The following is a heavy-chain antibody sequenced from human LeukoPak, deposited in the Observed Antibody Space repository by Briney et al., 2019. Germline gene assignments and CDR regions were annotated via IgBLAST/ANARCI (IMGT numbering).Heavy chain of an antibody. V-gene: IGHV3-74*01. Sequence: GGSLRLSCAASGFTFSSYWMHWVRQVPGKGLVWVSRINSDGSSTSYADSVKGRFTISRDNAKNTLYLQMNGLRAEDTAVYYCARAIAARRNYDAFDIWGQGTMVTVSS. D-gene: IGHD6-6*01. CDR2: INSDGSST. CDR1: GFTFSSYW. CDR3: ARAIAARRNYDAFDI. J-gene: IGHJ3*02.